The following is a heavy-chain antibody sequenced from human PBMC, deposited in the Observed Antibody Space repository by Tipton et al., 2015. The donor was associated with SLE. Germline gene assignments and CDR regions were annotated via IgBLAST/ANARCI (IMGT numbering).Heavy chain of an antibody. V-gene: IGHV4-38-2*01. CDR2: IYHSGST. CDR3: ARRPWGGFDY. Sequence: TLSLTCAVSGYSISSGYYWGWIRQPPGEGLEWIGSIYHSGSTHYNPPLKSRVTMSLDTSKNQFSLRLSSVTAADTAVYYCARRPWGGFDYWGQGTLVTVSS. J-gene: IGHJ4*02. CDR1: GYSISSGYY. D-gene: IGHD3-10*01.